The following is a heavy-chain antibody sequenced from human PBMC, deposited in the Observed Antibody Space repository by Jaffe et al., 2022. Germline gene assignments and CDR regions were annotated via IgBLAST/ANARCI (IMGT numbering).Heavy chain of an antibody. D-gene: IGHD6-19*01. Sequence: QVQLVESGGGVVQPGGSLRLSCAASGFTFSSYGMHWVRQAPGKGLEWVAFIRYDGSNKYYADSVKGRFTISRDNSKNTLYLQMNSLRAEDTAVYYCAKDLAVAGYFDYWGQGTLVTVSS. V-gene: IGHV3-30*02. CDR2: IRYDGSNK. CDR1: GFTFSSYG. CDR3: AKDLAVAGYFDY. J-gene: IGHJ4*02.